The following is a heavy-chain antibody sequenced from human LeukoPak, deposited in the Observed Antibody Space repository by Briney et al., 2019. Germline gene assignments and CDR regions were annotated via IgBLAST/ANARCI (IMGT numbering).Heavy chain of an antibody. V-gene: IGHV5-51*01. Sequence: GESLKISCKGSGYSFTNHWSGWVRQMPGKGLEWMGIIYPGDSETRYSPSFQGQVTISADKSISTAYLQWSRLKASDTAMYYCARLPQWGGTYHFDYWGQGTLLTVSS. J-gene: IGHJ4*02. CDR2: IYPGDSET. D-gene: IGHD1-26*01. CDR3: ARLPQWGGTYHFDY. CDR1: GYSFTNHW.